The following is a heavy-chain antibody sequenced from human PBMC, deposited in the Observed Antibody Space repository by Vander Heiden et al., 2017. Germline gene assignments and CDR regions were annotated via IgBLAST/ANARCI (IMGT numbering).Heavy chain of an antibody. D-gene: IGHD4-17*01. CDR1: GFTFSSYS. CDR2: ISSSSSYI. CDR3: ARETTVTTFDY. Sequence: EVQLVESGGGLVKPGGSLRLPGEASGFTFSSYSMNCVRQAPGKGLEWVSSISSSSSYIYYADSVKGRFTISRDNAKNSLYLQMNSLRAEDTAVYYCARETTVTTFDYWGQGTLVTVSS. V-gene: IGHV3-21*01. J-gene: IGHJ4*02.